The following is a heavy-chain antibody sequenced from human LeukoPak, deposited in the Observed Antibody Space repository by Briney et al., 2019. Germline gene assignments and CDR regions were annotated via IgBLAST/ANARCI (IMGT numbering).Heavy chain of an antibody. J-gene: IGHJ5*02. CDR3: ARVDNYDSGTYYMDWLDP. V-gene: IGHV1-18*01. CDR2: ISAYNGKT. D-gene: IGHD3-10*01. Sequence: ASVKVSCEASGFTFTNYYITWVRQAPGQGLEWMGWISAYNGKTNYAQNLQDRVTMTTDTTTSTAYMEVRSLRSDDTAVYYRARVDNYDSGTYYMDWLDPWGQGTLVTVSS. CDR1: GFTFTNYY.